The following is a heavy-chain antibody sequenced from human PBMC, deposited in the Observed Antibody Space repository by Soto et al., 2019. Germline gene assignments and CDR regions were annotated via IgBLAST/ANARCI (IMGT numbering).Heavy chain of an antibody. Sequence: PSETLSLTCAVYGGSFSGYHWTWFRQPPGRGLDWIGEITHRGSPNYNPSLKSRVTISIDTSKNQFSLNLRSVTAADTAVYYCARIPGSDYSDPHDFWGQGNLVT. J-gene: IGHJ4*02. D-gene: IGHD4-17*01. CDR3: ARIPGSDYSDPHDF. V-gene: IGHV4-34*01. CDR1: GGSFSGYH. CDR2: ITHRGSP.